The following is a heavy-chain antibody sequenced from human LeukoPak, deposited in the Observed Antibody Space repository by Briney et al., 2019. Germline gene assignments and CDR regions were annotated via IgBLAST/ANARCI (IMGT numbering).Heavy chain of an antibody. V-gene: IGHV1-2*02. CDR1: GYTFTGYY. J-gene: IGHJ3*02. Sequence: ASVKVSCKASGYTFTGYYMHWVRQAPGQGLEWMGWINPNSGGTNYAQKFQGRVTTTRDTSINTAYMELSRLRSDDTAVYYCARLGREVTGAFDIWGQGTMVTVSS. D-gene: IGHD2-21*02. CDR2: INPNSGGT. CDR3: ARLGREVTGAFDI.